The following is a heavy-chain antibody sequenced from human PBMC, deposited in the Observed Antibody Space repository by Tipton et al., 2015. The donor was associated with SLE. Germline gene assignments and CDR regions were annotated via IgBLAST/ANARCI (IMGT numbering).Heavy chain of an antibody. CDR3: ARGGIFGVFALDF. CDR2: INPGGGRA. J-gene: IGHJ4*02. CDR1: GYTFTSNY. V-gene: IGHV1-46*01. Sequence: QSGAEVKKLGASVKISCKTSGYTFTSNYIHWVRQAPGQGLEWMGIINPGGGRATYSQKFQGRVTMTRDTSASTVDMELSSLRSEDSALYYCARGGIFGVFALDFWGQGTLVTVSS. D-gene: IGHD3-3*01.